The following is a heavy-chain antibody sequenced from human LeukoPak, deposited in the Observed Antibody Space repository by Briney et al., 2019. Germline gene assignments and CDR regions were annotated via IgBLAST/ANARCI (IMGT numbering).Heavy chain of an antibody. J-gene: IGHJ4*02. CDR2: ISGSGGST. CDR1: GFTFSSYA. V-gene: IGHV3-23*01. Sequence: EGSLRLSCAASGFTFSSYAMSWVRQAPGKGLEWVSAISGSGGSTYYADSVKGRFTISRDNSKNTLYLQMNSLRAEDTAVYYCAKNRDDYGDSDYFDYWGQGTLVTVSS. D-gene: IGHD4-17*01. CDR3: AKNRDDYGDSDYFDY.